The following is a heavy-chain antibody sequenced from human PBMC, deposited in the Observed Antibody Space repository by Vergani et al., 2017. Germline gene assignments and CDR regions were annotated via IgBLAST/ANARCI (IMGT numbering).Heavy chain of an antibody. J-gene: IGHJ4*02. V-gene: IGHV3-30-3*02. Sequence: QVQLVESGGGVVQPGRSLRLSCAASGFTFSSYAMHWVRQAPGKGLEWVAVISYDGSNKYYADSVKGRFTISRDNSKNTLYLQMNSLRAEDTAVYYCAKSLFPAAGAFDYWGQGTLVTVSS. D-gene: IGHD6-13*01. CDR3: AKSLFPAAGAFDY. CDR1: GFTFSSYA. CDR2: ISYDGSNK.